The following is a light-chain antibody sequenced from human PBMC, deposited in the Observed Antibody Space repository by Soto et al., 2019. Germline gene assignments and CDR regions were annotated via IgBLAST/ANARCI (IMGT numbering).Light chain of an antibody. J-gene: IGLJ1*01. Sequence: QSVLTQPASVSGSPGQSITISCTGTSSDFESYNLVSWYRQHPGKAPKLMIYEGSKRPSGVSNRFSGSKSGNTASLTISGLQAEDEADYYCCSYAGSSTPYVFGTGTKVTVL. CDR2: EGS. CDR3: CSYAGSSTPYV. V-gene: IGLV2-23*01. CDR1: SSDFESYNL.